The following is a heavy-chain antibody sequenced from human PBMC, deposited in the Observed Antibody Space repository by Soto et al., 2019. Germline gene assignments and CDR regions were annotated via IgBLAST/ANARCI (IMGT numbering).Heavy chain of an antibody. D-gene: IGHD2-2*02. V-gene: IGHV1-3*01. Sequence: QVELVQSGAEVKKPGASVKVSCKGSEYTFTGRTVHWVRQAPGQRPEWMGWINVGNGDTKYSHNFLGRVTITRDTSETTAYMELRRLRSEDTATFYRATGRYTFYDPSFDYWGQGTLVNVSS. CDR3: ATGRYTFYDPSFDY. J-gene: IGHJ4*02. CDR1: EYTFTGRT. CDR2: INVGNGDT.